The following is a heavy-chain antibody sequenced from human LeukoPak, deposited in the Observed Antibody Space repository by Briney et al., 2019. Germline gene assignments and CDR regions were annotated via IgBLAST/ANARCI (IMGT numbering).Heavy chain of an antibody. D-gene: IGHD2-15*01. J-gene: IGHJ6*03. CDR3: AKNGDWGASCSGGSCYPYFYYYMDV. CDR1: GFTFSSYE. Sequence: GGSLRLSCAASGFTFSSYEMNWVRQAPGKGLEWVSYISSSGSTIYYADSVKGRFTISRDNDKNSLYLQMNSLRAEDTAIYYCAKNGDWGASCSGGSCYPYFYYYMDVWGKGTTVTISS. CDR2: ISSSGSTI. V-gene: IGHV3-48*03.